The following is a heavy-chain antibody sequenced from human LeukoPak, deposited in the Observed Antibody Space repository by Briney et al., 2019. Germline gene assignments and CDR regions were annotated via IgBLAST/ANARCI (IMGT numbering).Heavy chain of an antibody. D-gene: IGHD4-17*01. CDR2: NNHSGST. CDR1: GGSFSGYY. CDR3: AREVDTVTTSYYGMDG. J-gene: IGHJ6*02. V-gene: IGHV4-34*01. Sequence: SETLSLTCAVYGGSFSGYYWSWIRQPPGKGLEWIGENNHSGSTNYNLSLKSRVTISVDTSKNQCSLKLSSVTAADTAVYYCAREVDTVTTSYYGMDGWGQGTTVTVSS.